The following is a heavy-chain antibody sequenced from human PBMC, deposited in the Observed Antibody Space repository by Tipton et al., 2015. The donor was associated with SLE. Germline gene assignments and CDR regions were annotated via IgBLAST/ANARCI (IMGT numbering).Heavy chain of an antibody. J-gene: IGHJ6*02. CDR3: AKEEATVAWGKYYYGMDV. D-gene: IGHD4-23*01. CDR2: ISWNSGSI. CDR1: GFTFDDYA. V-gene: IGHV3-9*01. Sequence: VQLVQSGGGLVQPGRSLRLSCAASGFTFDDYAMHWVRQAPGKGLEWVSGISWNSGSIAYADSVKGRFTISRDNAKNSLYLQMNSLRAEDTALYYCAKEEATVAWGKYYYGMDVWGQGTTVTVSS.